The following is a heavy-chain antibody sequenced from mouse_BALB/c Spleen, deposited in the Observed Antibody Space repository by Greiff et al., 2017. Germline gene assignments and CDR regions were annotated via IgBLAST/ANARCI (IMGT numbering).Heavy chain of an antibody. CDR3: ARGVLRYPSWFAY. V-gene: IGHV1-14*01. D-gene: IGHD1-1*01. CDR1: GYTFTSYV. J-gene: IGHJ3*01. CDR2: INPYNDGT. Sequence: EVKVVESGPELVKPGASVKMSCKASGYTFTSYVMHWVKQKPGQGLEWIGYINPYNDGTKYNEKFKGKATLTSDKSSSTAYMELSSLTSEDSAVYYCARGVLRYPSWFAYWGQGTLVTVSA.